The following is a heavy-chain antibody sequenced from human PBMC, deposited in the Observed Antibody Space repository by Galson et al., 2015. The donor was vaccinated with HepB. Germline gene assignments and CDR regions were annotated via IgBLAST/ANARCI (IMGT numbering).Heavy chain of an antibody. V-gene: IGHV3-30*18. CDR1: GFTFSSYG. CDR2: ISYDGSNK. D-gene: IGHD3-22*01. Sequence: SLRLSCAASGFTFSSYGMHWVRQAPGKGLEWVAVISYDGSNKYYADSVKGRFTISRDNSKNTLCLQMNSLRAEDTAVYYCAKVHYYDSSGYYAPDAFDIWGQGTMVTVSS. J-gene: IGHJ3*02. CDR3: AKVHYYDSSGYYAPDAFDI.